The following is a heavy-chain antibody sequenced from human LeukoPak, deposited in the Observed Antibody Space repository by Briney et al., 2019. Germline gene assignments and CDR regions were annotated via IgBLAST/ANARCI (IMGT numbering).Heavy chain of an antibody. CDR1: GYRFTSYD. D-gene: IGHD3-3*01. CDR3: ARDQKSGLEVLWRY. Sequence: ASVKVSCRASGYRFTSYDISWVRRAPGQGLQWMGVISTYTGNTNYAQSFQDRVTMTTDTSTSTVYMELRSLTSDDTAVYYCARDQKSGLEVLWRYWGQGTLVTVSS. CDR2: ISTYTGNT. V-gene: IGHV1-18*04. J-gene: IGHJ4*02.